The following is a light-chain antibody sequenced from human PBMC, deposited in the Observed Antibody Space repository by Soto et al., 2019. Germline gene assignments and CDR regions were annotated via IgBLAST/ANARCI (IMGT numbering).Light chain of an antibody. V-gene: IGKV1-39*01. CDR2: AAS. J-gene: IGKJ2*01. CDR3: QQSYSTPRT. CDR1: QSISNY. Sequence: DIQMTQSPSSLSASIGDRVTITCRAGQSISNYLNWHQQKPGKAPKLLIYAASSLQSGVPSRFSGSGSGTDFTLTISSLQPEDFATYYCQQSYSTPRTFGQGTKLEIK.